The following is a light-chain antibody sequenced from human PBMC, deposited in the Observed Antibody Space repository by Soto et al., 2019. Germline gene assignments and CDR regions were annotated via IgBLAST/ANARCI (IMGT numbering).Light chain of an antibody. J-gene: IGLJ2*01. CDR2: EVS. CDR3: SSYACSNGPVI. V-gene: IGLV2-8*01. CDR1: SSDIGAYNH. Sequence: QSALTQPPSASGSPGQSVTISCTGTSSDIGAYNHVSWYQQHPGKAPRFIIYEVSQRPSGVPDRFSGSKSGNTASLTVSGLQADDEADYYCSSYACSNGPVIFGGGTKLTVL.